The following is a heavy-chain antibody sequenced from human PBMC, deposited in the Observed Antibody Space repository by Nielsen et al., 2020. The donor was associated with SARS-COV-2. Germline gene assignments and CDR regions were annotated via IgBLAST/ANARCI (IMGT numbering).Heavy chain of an antibody. Sequence: WIRQPPGKGLEWIGEIYHSGSTSYNPSLKSRVTMSVDTSKNQFSLTLSSVTAADTAVYFCARGKRSYSGTFLSYYYYYYMDVWGKGTTVTVSS. J-gene: IGHJ6*03. D-gene: IGHD1-14*01. V-gene: IGHV4-34*01. CDR3: ARGKRSYSGTFLSYYYYYYMDV. CDR2: IYHSGST.